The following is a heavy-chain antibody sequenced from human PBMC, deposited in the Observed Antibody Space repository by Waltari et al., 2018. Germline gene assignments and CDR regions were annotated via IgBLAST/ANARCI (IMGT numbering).Heavy chain of an antibody. CDR2: IYHSGST. CDR1: GGSLSRGGYY. D-gene: IGHD3-10*01. Sequence: QVQLQESGPGLAKPSQTLSLTCTVSGGSLSRGGYYWSWIRQHPGKGLEWIGYIYHSGSTYYNPSLKSRVTISVDRSKNQFSLKLGSVTAADTAVYYCASRGVRGEPDYWGQGTLVTVSS. J-gene: IGHJ4*02. CDR3: ASRGVRGEPDY. V-gene: IGHV4-31*03.